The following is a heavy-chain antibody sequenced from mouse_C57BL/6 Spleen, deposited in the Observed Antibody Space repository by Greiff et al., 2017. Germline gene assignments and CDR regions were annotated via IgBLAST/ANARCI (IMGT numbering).Heavy chain of an antibody. CDR1: GYTFTGYW. V-gene: IGHV1-9*01. CDR3: ARGLTGRGYWYFDV. CDR2: ILPGRGST. J-gene: IGHJ1*03. Sequence: QVQLQQSGAELMKPGASVKLSCKATGYTFTGYWIEWVKQRPGHGLEWIGEILPGRGSTNYNEKFKGKATFTADTSSNTAYMQLSSLTTEDSAIYYCARGLTGRGYWYFDVWGTGTTVTVSS. D-gene: IGHD4-1*01.